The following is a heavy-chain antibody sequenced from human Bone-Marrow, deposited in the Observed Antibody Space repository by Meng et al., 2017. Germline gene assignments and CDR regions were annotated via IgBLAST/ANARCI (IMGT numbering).Heavy chain of an antibody. D-gene: IGHD2-15*01. Sequence: SETLSLTCTVSGGSISSSSYYWGWIRQPPGKGLEWIGSIYYSGSTYYNPSLKSRVTISVDTSKNQFSLKLGSVTAADTAVYYCERQQGWSPFGYWGQGTLVTVSS. CDR1: GGSISSSSYY. CDR2: IYYSGST. J-gene: IGHJ4*02. CDR3: ERQQGWSPFGY. V-gene: IGHV4-39*07.